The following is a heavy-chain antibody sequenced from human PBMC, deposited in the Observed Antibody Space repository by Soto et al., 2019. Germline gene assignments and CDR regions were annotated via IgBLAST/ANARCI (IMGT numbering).Heavy chain of an antibody. D-gene: IGHD1-26*01. CDR2: ISSSSSYI. J-gene: IGHJ4*02. CDR3: ARLVGATARLPADY. CDR1: GFTFSSYS. Sequence: PGGSLRLSCAASGFTFSSYSMNWVRQAPGKGLEWVSSISSSSSYIYYADSVKGRFTISRDNAKNSLYLQMNSLRAEDTAVYYCARLVGATARLPADYWGQGTLVTVSS. V-gene: IGHV3-21*01.